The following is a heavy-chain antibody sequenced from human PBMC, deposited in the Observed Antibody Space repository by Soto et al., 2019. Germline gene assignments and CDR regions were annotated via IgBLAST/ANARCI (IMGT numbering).Heavy chain of an antibody. D-gene: IGHD5-12*01. Sequence: GGSLRLSCAASGFTFDDYTMHWVRQAPGKGLEWVSLISWDGGSTYYADSVKGRFTISRDNSKNSLYLQMNSLRTEDTALYYCAKETSRDGYNYFDYWGQGTLVTVSS. CDR3: AKETSRDGYNYFDY. V-gene: IGHV3-43*01. J-gene: IGHJ4*02. CDR2: ISWDGGST. CDR1: GFTFDDYT.